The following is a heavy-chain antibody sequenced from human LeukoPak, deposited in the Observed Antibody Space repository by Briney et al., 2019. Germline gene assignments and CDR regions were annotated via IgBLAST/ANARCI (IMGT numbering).Heavy chain of an antibody. CDR2: IYWDDDK. Sequence: SGPTLVNPTQTLTLTCTFSGFSLSTSGVGVGWIRQPPGKALEWLALIYWDDDKRYSPSLKSRLTITKDTSKNQVVLTMTNMDPVDTATYYCAHEIHSGYLPDRPFDYWGQGTLVTVSS. J-gene: IGHJ4*02. CDR3: AHEIHSGYLPDRPFDY. V-gene: IGHV2-5*02. D-gene: IGHD3-22*01. CDR1: GFSLSTSGVG.